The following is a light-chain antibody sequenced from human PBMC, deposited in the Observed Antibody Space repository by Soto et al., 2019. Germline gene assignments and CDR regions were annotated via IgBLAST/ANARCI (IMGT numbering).Light chain of an antibody. CDR1: QTVIRNY. CDR2: GAS. J-gene: IGKJ5*01. Sequence: EIVLTQSPDTLPLSAGERAALCCRASQTVIRNYLAWHQQKPGKTPRILVYGASSRDTGIPDRFSGSGSGTHFTLTISRLEPGDFSVYYCQHFGGNTFTFGQGTRLEI. CDR3: QHFGGNTFT. V-gene: IGKV3-20*01.